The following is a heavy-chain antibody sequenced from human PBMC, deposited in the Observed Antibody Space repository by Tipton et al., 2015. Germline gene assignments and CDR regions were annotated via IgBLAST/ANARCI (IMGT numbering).Heavy chain of an antibody. Sequence: TLSLTCNVSGGSIRSYYWSWIRQPPGKGLEWIGHIYYSGSTKYNPSAESRVTMSLDTSKNQFSLKLSSVTAAGTAVYYCARGGGSSWYGWFDPWGQGTLVTVSS. CDR2: IYYSGST. CDR1: GGSIRSYY. CDR3: ARGGGSSWYGWFDP. J-gene: IGHJ5*02. V-gene: IGHV4-59*01. D-gene: IGHD6-13*01.